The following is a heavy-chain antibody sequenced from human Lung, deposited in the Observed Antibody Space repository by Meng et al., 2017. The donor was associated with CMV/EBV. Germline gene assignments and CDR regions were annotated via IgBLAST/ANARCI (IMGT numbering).Heavy chain of an antibody. J-gene: IGHJ6*02. CDR2: ISGNSGFI. D-gene: IGHD2-21*02. CDR3: VKGGGEKVTFDAMDV. CDR1: GFTFDDFA. V-gene: IGHV3-9*01. Sequence: SLKISCAASGFTFDDFAMHWVRQSPGEGLEWVSGISGNSGFIGYADSVKGRFTISRDNARKTLSLEINPLRVEDTALYYCVKGGGEKVTFDAMDVWGQGXTVTVSS.